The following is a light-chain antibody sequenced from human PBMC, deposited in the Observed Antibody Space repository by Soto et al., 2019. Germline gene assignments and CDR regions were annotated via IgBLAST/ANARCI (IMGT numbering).Light chain of an antibody. CDR2: NDN. CDR1: RSNIGSNA. J-gene: IGLJ3*02. CDR3: AAWDDSLNARGV. Sequence: QSVLTQPPSASGTPGQRVTISCSGSRSNIGSNAVSWYQQLPGTAPKLLIYNDNQRPSGVPDRFSASKSGTSASLAISGLQSEDEAHYYCAAWDDSLNARGVFGGGTQLTVL. V-gene: IGLV1-44*01.